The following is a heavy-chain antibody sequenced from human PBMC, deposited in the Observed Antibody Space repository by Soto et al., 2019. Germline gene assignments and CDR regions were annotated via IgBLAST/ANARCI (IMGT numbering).Heavy chain of an antibody. D-gene: IGHD1-1*01. V-gene: IGHV1-18*01. CDR1: GYTFTSYG. Sequence: ASVKVSCKASGYTFTSYGISWVRQAPGQGLEWMGWISAYNGNTNYAQKLQGRVTMTTDTSTSTAYMELRSLRSDDTAVYYCARDSPLERMYHMVANDYWGQGTLVTVSS. CDR2: ISAYNGNT. J-gene: IGHJ4*02. CDR3: ARDSPLERMYHMVANDY.